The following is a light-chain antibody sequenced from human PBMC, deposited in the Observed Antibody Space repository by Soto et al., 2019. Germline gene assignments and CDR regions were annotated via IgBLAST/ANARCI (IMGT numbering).Light chain of an antibody. CDR1: QSVGKN. J-gene: IGKJ4*01. CDR2: VAS. V-gene: IGKV3-15*01. CDR3: QHYTDWPYA. Sequence: EIVMTQSPAALSVSPGERATLTCRASQSVGKNLAWYQQKHGQAPRLLISVASTRAAGIAARFSGGGSGTEFPLTISSLQADDFAVYCCQHYTDWPYAFGGGTKVE.